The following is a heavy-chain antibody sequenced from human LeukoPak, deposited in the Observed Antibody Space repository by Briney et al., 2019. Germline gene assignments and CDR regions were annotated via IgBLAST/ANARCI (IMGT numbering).Heavy chain of an antibody. CDR1: GFTFSSYT. V-gene: IGHV3-21*01. D-gene: IGHD5-12*01. Sequence: GGSLRLSCAASGFTFSSYTMNWVRQAPGTGLEWVSSISSASSDIYYADSVKGRFTISRDNAKNSLYLQMNGLRAEDTAVYFCARGFSGAFNYWGQGILVAVSS. CDR2: ISSASSDI. CDR3: ARGFSGAFNY. J-gene: IGHJ4*02.